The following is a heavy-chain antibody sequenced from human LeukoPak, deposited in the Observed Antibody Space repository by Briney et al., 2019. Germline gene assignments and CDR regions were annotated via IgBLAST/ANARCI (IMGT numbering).Heavy chain of an antibody. CDR2: IYPGDSDT. CDR3: ARLGRDYVYYYYGMDV. J-gene: IGHJ6*02. CDR1: GSRFTSYW. D-gene: IGHD4-17*01. Sequence: GAPLKISSKGSGSRFTSYWIGWVRPLPGKGLEWKGIIYPGDSDTRYSPSFQGQVTISADKSISTAYLQWSSLKASDTAMYYCARLGRDYVYYYYGMDVWGQGTTVTVSS. V-gene: IGHV5-51*01.